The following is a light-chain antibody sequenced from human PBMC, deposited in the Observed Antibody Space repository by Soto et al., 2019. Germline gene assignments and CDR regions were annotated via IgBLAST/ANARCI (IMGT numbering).Light chain of an antibody. J-gene: IGKJ1*01. CDR1: QSVSSN. CDR2: GAS. V-gene: IGKV3-15*01. Sequence: EMVMTQSPATLSVSPGERATLSCRASQSVSSNLAWYQQKPGQAPRLLIYGASTRATGIPARFSGSGSGTEFTLTISSLQSEDFAVYYCQQYNNWPRTFGQETKV. CDR3: QQYNNWPRT.